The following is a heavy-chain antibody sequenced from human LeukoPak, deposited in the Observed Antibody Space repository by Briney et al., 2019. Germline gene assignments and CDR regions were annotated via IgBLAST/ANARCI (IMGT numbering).Heavy chain of an antibody. CDR2: IYHTGST. Sequence: SGTLSLTCAVSDGSIRSTNWWTWVRQSPGKGLEWIGQIYHTGSTNYNPSLKSRVTISLDKSKNQFSLNLSSVTAADTAVYYCARYDFRLHVFDYWGQGTLVTVSS. CDR3: ARYDFRLHVFDY. J-gene: IGHJ4*02. V-gene: IGHV4-4*02. D-gene: IGHD4-11*01. CDR1: DGSIRSTNW.